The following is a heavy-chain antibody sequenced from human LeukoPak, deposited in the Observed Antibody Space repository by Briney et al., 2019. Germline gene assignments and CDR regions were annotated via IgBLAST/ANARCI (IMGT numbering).Heavy chain of an antibody. CDR1: GFTFSDYG. CDR2: ISSNKNTK. D-gene: IGHD6-19*01. V-gene: IGHV3-30*02. Sequence: GGSLRLSCAASGFTFSDYGLHWVRQAPGKGLEWLSFISSNKNTKNCADSVQGRFTISRDISYNRLYLQMNSLRAEDTAVYYCAKDVEATISSGGYYFDYWGQGTLVTVSS. J-gene: IGHJ4*02. CDR3: AKDVEATISSGGYYFDY.